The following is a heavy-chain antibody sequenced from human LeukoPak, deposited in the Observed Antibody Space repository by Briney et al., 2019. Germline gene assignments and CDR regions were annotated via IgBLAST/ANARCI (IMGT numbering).Heavy chain of an antibody. V-gene: IGHV1-69*04. J-gene: IGHJ5*02. CDR3: ARDTLPLVVVTAHNWFDP. CDR1: GGTFSSYA. CDR2: IIPILGIV. Sequence: ASVKVSCKAPGGTFSSYAISWVRQAPGQGLEWMGRIIPILGIVKYAQKFQGRVTITTDKSTSTTYMELSSLRSEDTAVYYCARDTLPLVVVTAHNWFDPWGQGTLVTVSS. D-gene: IGHD2-21*02.